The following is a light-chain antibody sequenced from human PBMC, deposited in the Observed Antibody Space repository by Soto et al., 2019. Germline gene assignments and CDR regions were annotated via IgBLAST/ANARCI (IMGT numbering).Light chain of an antibody. J-gene: IGKJ5*01. Sequence: ESMLTQSPGTLSLSPWERATLSCRASQSLSSSFLAWYQQKPGQAPRLLIYGASSRATGIPDRFSGSGSGTDFTLTVSRLEPEDFAVYYCQQYGSSPFITFGQGTRLEI. CDR2: GAS. V-gene: IGKV3-20*01. CDR3: QQYGSSPFIT. CDR1: QSLSSSF.